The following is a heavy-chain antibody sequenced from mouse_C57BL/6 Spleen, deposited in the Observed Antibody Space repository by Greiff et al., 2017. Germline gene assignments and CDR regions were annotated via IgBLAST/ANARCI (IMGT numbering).Heavy chain of an antibody. J-gene: IGHJ1*03. CDR1: GFSLTSYA. Sequence: QVQLQQSGPGLVAPSQSLSITCTVSGFSLTSYAISWVRQPPGKGLEWLGVIWTGGGTNYNSALKSRLSISKDNSKSQVFLKMNSLQTDDTARYYCARNFYYYGSSYVPYFDVWGTGTTVTVSS. V-gene: IGHV2-9-1*01. CDR3: ARNFYYYGSSYVPYFDV. CDR2: IWTGGGT. D-gene: IGHD1-1*01.